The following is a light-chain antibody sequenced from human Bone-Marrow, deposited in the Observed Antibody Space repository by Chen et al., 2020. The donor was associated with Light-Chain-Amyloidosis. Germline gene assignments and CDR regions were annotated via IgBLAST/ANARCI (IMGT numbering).Light chain of an antibody. V-gene: IGLV3-25*03. CDR2: RDT. CDR3: QSADSSGTYEVI. CDR1: DLPTQY. J-gene: IGLJ2*01. Sequence: SYELTQPPSVSVSPGQTARITCSGDDLPTQYAYWYQQKPGQAPVLVIHRDTERPSGSSERLSGSRSGTTATLTISGVQAEDEADYHCQSADSSGTYEVIFGGGTKLTVL.